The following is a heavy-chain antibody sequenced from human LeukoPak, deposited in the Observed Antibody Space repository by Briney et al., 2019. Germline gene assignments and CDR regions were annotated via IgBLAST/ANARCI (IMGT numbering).Heavy chain of an antibody. CDR1: GYTFTGYY. CDR3: ARGVVAATFYYYMDV. J-gene: IGHJ6*03. V-gene: IGHV1-2*02. D-gene: IGHD2-15*01. Sequence: GASVKVSCKPSGYTFTGYYIHWVRQAPGQGLEWMGWINPSSGGTNYPQKFQGRVTMTRDTSLSTAYMELSGLRSDDTAVYYCARGVVAATFYYYMDVWGKGTRSPSP. CDR2: INPSSGGT.